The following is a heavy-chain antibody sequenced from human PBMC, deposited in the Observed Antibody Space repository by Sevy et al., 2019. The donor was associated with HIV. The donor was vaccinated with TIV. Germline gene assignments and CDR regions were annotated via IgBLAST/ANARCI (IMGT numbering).Heavy chain of an antibody. J-gene: IGHJ4*02. D-gene: IGHD3-22*01. CDR2: INPSGGST. CDR1: GYTFTSYY. Sequence: ASVKVSCKASGYTFTSYYMHWVRQAPGQGLEWMGIINPSGGSTNYAQKFQGRVTMTRDTSKSTVYMELSSLRSADTAVYYCASDGGAYYDSSAGFWGQGTLVTVSS. CDR3: ASDGGAYYDSSAGF. V-gene: IGHV1-46*01.